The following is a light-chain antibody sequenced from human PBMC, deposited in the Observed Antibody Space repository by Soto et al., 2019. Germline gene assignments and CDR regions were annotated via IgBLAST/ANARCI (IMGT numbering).Light chain of an antibody. CDR1: QSVLYSSNNKNY. V-gene: IGKV4-1*01. J-gene: IGKJ4*01. Sequence: DIVMTQSPDSLAVSLGERATINCKSSQSVLYSSNNKNYLAWYQQKPGQPPKLLIYWASTRESGVPDRFSGSGSGTDFTLTISSLQAEDVAVYYSQQYYSTPLPFGGGTKVESK. CDR2: WAS. CDR3: QQYYSTPLP.